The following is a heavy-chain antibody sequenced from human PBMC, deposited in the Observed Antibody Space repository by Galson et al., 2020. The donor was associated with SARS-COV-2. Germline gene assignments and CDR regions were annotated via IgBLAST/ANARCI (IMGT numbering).Heavy chain of an antibody. CDR3: ARARRGVTTGTYYYYGVDG. V-gene: IGHV2-70*11. Sequence: GPTLVQPTQTLTLTCTFPGFSPSTNKMCVSWIRQPPGRALEWPARTDWDDDKYYSTSLKTKLTISKDTSKNQVVLTMTNMDPRDTATYYCARARRGVTTGTYYYYGVDGWGQGTAVTVSS. J-gene: IGHJ6*02. CDR2: TDWDDDK. D-gene: IGHD3-3*01. CDR1: GFSPSTNKMC.